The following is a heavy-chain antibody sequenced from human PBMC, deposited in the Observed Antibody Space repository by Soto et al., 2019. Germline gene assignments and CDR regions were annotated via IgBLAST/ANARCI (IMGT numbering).Heavy chain of an antibody. CDR2: FDPEDGET. V-gene: IGHV1-24*01. CDR3: EKDASFGSGFDS. CDR1: GYTLTELS. J-gene: IGHJ4*02. D-gene: IGHD2-15*01. Sequence: GASVKVSCKVSGYTLTELSMHWVRQAPGKGLEWMGGFDPEDGETIYAQKFQGRVTMTEDTSTDTAYMELSSLRSEDTAVYYCEKDASFGSGFDSWGQGTQVTVSS.